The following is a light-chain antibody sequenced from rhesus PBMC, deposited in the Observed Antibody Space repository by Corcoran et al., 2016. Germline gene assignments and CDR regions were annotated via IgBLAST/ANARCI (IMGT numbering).Light chain of an antibody. Sequence: EIVLTQSPTSMAVSQGERVTISCTASSSVSTSYLHWYQQKPGFPPRLLVYRTSRLASGVPARFSGSGSGNAYQLPISSMEAEDAANYYCQQGNSIPFTFGPGTKLDIK. V-gene: IGKV3-42*01. CDR3: QQGNSIPFT. CDR1: SSVSTS. CDR2: RTS. J-gene: IGKJ3*01.